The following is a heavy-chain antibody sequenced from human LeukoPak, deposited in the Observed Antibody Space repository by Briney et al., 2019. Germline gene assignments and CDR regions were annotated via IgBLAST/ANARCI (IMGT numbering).Heavy chain of an antibody. CDR3: ARVVYYYDSSGYLPYPDY. J-gene: IGHJ4*02. V-gene: IGHV1-18*01. Sequence: GASVKVSCKASGRTFTSYGISWVRQAPGQGLEWMGWISAYNGNTNYAQKLQGRVTMTTDTSTSTAYMELRSLRSDDTAVYYCARVVYYYDSSGYLPYPDYWGQGTLVTVSS. D-gene: IGHD3-22*01. CDR1: GRTFTSYG. CDR2: ISAYNGNT.